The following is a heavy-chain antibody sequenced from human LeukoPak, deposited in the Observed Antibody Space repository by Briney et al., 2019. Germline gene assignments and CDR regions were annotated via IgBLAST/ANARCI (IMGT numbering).Heavy chain of an antibody. CDR3: AREKPSGERHYAFDI. CDR1: GGSFSGYY. J-gene: IGHJ3*02. Sequence: PSETLSLTCAVYGGSFSGYYWSWIRQPPGKGLEWIGEINHSGSTNYNPCLKSRVTISVDTSKNQFSLKLSSVTAADTAVYYCAREKPSGERHYAFDIWGQGTMVTVSS. V-gene: IGHV4-34*01. D-gene: IGHD2-15*01. CDR2: INHSGST.